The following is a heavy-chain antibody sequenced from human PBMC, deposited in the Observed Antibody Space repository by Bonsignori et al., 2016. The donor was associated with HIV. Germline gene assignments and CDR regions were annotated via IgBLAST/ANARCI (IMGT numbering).Heavy chain of an antibody. V-gene: IGHV3-72*01. CDR3: ARGGYYYDSSGYYFDY. D-gene: IGHD3-22*01. CDR1: GFTFSDHY. CDR2: TRNKANSYTT. J-gene: IGHJ4*02. Sequence: GESLKISCAASGFTFSDHYMDWVRQAPGKGLEWVGRTRNKANSYTTEYAASVKGRFTISRDDSKNSLYLQMNSLKTEDTAVYYCARGGYYYDSSGYYFDYWGQGTLVTVSS.